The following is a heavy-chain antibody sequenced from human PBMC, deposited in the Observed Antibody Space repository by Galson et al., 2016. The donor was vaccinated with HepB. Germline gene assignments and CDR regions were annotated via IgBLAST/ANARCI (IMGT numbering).Heavy chain of an antibody. CDR1: GFSFSDYA. CDR3: ARGDSRGSYYFDY. J-gene: IGHJ4*02. CDR2: IWYDGINK. V-gene: IGHV3-33*01. Sequence: SLRLSCAASGFSFSDYAMQWVRQAPGKGLEWVAVIWYDGINKYYEDSVKGRFTISRDNSENTLYLQMNSLRAEDTDVYYCARGDSRGSYYFDYWGQGPLVTVS. D-gene: IGHD3-22*01.